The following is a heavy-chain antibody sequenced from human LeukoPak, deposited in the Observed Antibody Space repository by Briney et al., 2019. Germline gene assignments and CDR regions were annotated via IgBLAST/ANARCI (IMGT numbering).Heavy chain of an antibody. D-gene: IGHD6-13*01. CDR2: IKQDGSEK. CDR3: AKDLRIAAAGTGYWFDP. J-gene: IGHJ5*02. CDR1: GFTFSSYW. Sequence: GGSLRLSCAASGFTFSSYWMSWVRQAPGKGLEWVANIKQDGSEKYYVDSVKGRFTISRDNAKNSLYLQMNSLRAEDTAVYYCAKDLRIAAAGTGYWFDPWGQGTLVTVSS. V-gene: IGHV3-7*01.